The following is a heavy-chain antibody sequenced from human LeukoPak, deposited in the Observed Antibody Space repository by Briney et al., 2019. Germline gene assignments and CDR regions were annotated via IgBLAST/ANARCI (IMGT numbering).Heavy chain of an antibody. CDR2: IGTAGDT. J-gene: IGHJ4*02. Sequence: GGSLRLSCAASGFTFSSYDMHWVRQATGKGLEWVSAIGTAGDTYYPGSVKGRFTISRENAKNSLYLQMNSLRAEDTAVYYCAKDQRWESPHYLDSWGQGTLVTVSS. CDR3: AKDQRWESPHYLDS. CDR1: GFTFSSYD. D-gene: IGHD1-26*01. V-gene: IGHV3-13*01.